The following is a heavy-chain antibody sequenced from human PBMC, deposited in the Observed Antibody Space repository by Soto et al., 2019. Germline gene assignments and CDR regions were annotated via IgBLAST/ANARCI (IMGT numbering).Heavy chain of an antibody. J-gene: IGHJ4*02. CDR2: ISIDGSNK. V-gene: IGHV3-30-3*01. Sequence: QVQMVESGGGVVQAGRSLRLSCAVSGFTFSNYARHWVRQAPGKGLEWVAVISIDGSNKYYADSVKGRFTISRDNSKNTVYLQMSSLKGDDTAVYYCARSRFQGIAAAVGYWGQGTLVTVSS. CDR3: ARSRFQGIAAAVGY. CDR1: GFTFSNYA. D-gene: IGHD6-13*01.